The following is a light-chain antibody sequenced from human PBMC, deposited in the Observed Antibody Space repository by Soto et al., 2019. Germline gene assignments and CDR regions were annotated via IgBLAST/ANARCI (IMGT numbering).Light chain of an antibody. CDR2: ATS. Sequence: IPMTQSPATLSASVGDRVTITCRASQSVSDWLAWSQQKPGNPPKLLIYATSRLESGPPSSFSASGSATDSTITISRLQPDDFATYYCQQYNSPPTLGQGTKVDIK. V-gene: IGKV1-5*01. J-gene: IGKJ1*01. CDR3: QQYNSPPT. CDR1: QSVSDW.